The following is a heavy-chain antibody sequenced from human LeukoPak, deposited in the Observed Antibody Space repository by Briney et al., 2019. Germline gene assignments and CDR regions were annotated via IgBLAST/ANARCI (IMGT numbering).Heavy chain of an antibody. D-gene: IGHD3-9*01. CDR1: GFTFSSYA. CDR2: LLYDGSNT. J-gene: IGHJ4*02. CDR3: VTETGWLFDF. V-gene: IGHV3-30*04. Sequence: GGSLRLSCAGSGFTFSSYAMHWVRQAPGKGLEWVAVLLYDGSNTFYSDSVRGRFTISRDNAKNSLFLQLTSLRAEDTAVYYCVTETGWLFDFWGQGILVTVSS.